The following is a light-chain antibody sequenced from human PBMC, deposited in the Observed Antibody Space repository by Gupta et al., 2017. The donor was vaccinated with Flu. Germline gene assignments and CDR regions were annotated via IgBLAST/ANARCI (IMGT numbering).Light chain of an antibody. J-gene: IGLJ2*01. V-gene: IGLV3-25*01. CDR3: HSSDTSGSVLV. CDR1: ALAKKY. CDR2: GDN. Sequence: QTTSTACSGDALAKKYAYWYRLKPNQAPVLMIYGDNRRNTEIPERFSGSSSVTTVTVTISRVQADAEADYYWHSSDTSGSVLVFGGGTKLTVL.